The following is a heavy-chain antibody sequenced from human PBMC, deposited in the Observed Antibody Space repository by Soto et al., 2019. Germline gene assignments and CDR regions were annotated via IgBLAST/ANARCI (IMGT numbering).Heavy chain of an antibody. V-gene: IGHV3-30*18. D-gene: IGHD4-17*01. CDR3: AKDCGTTATWSYFGMDL. J-gene: IGHJ6*02. Sequence: LRPSIASSGFTVSRYGMHWVRQAPGKWLEWVAVISYDGSNKYYADSVKGRFTISRDNSKNTLYLQMNSLSAEDTAVYYCAKDCGTTATWSYFGMDLGGRGT. CDR1: GFTVSRYG. CDR2: ISYDGSNK.